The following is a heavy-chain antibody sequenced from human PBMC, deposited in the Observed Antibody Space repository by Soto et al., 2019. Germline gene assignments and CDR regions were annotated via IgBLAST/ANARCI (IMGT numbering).Heavy chain of an antibody. Sequence: ALLTHSLPCTVSEVTIKTHDCRWIRKPARKALEGIGRIYTTGSANHNPSLKSRVTMSVDTSKNQVSLKLTSVTAADAGVYYCAKARLGIAAGGGDIDYWGQGTLVTVSS. J-gene: IGHJ4*02. CDR3: AKARLGIAAGGGDIDY. CDR1: EVTIKTHD. D-gene: IGHD6-13*01. V-gene: IGHV4-4*07. CDR2: IYTTGSA.